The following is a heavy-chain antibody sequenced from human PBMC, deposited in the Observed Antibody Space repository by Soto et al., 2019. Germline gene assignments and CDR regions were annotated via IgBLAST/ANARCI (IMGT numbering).Heavy chain of an antibody. CDR1: GFIFSTYA. CDR3: AHPRGYGVFDAVDI. V-gene: IGHV3-23*01. J-gene: IGHJ3*02. Sequence: EVQLLETGGGLVQPGGSLRLSCTASGFIFSTYAMNWVRQAPGKGLEWVSAISNSGGSTYYPESVRGRFTISRDNSINTLYLQMCSLRTEDTAVYYCAHPRGYGVFDAVDIWGQGTMVTVSS. D-gene: IGHD4-17*01. CDR2: ISNSGGST.